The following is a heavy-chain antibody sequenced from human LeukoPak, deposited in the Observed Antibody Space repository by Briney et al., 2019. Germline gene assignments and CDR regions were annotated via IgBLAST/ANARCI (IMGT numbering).Heavy chain of an antibody. D-gene: IGHD7-27*01. J-gene: IGHJ4*02. CDR3: ARVAIQLGIYDY. CDR1: GYTFTSYA. Sequence: GASVKVSCKASGYTFTSYAIQWVRQAPGQRLEWMGWINPHSGGTNFAQKFQGRVTMTRDTSINTAYMELSRLRSDDTAMYYCARVAIQLGIYDYWGQGTLVTVSS. V-gene: IGHV1-2*02. CDR2: INPHSGGT.